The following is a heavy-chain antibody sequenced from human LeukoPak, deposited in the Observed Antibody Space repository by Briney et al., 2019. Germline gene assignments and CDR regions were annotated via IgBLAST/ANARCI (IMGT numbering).Heavy chain of an antibody. CDR3: ARGQQPYYFDY. D-gene: IGHD6-13*01. CDR1: GGSISTGYYY. J-gene: IGHJ4*02. V-gene: IGHV4-61*02. Sequence: PSQTLSLTCTVSGGSISTGYYYWSWIRQPAGKGLEWIGRIYTSGSTNYNPSLKSRVTMSVDTSKNQFSLKLSSVTAADTAVYYCARGQQPYYFDYWGQGTLVTVSS. CDR2: IYTSGST.